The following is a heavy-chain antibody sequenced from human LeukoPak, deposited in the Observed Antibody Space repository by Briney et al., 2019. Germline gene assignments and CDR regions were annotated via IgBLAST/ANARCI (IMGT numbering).Heavy chain of an antibody. CDR3: TTSFPSIGPSPFDY. CDR2: INPSSGGT. D-gene: IGHD3-3*02. CDR1: GYTFTGYY. V-gene: IGHV1-2*02. J-gene: IGHJ4*02. Sequence: ASVKVSCKASGYTFTGYYMHWVRQASGQGLEWMGWINPSSGGTNYAQKFQGRVTMTRDTSFSTAYMELSSLRSDDTAVYYCTTSFPSIGPSPFDYWGQGTLVTVSS.